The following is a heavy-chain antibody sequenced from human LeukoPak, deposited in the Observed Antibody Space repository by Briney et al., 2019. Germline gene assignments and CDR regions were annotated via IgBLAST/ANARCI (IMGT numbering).Heavy chain of an antibody. D-gene: IGHD6-13*01. CDR1: GGSFSGYY. V-gene: IGHV4-34*01. Sequence: PSETLSLTCAVYGGSFSGYYWSWIRQPPGKGLEWLGEINHSGSTNYNPSLKSRVTISVDTSKNQFSLKLSSVTAADTAVYYCAREVAADGRYSYGMAVWGQGTTVTVSS. CDR3: AREVAADGRYSYGMAV. J-gene: IGHJ6*02. CDR2: INHSGST.